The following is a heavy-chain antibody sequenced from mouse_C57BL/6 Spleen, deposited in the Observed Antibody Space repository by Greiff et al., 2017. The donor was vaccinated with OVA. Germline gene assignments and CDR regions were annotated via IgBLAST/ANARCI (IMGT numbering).Heavy chain of an antibody. D-gene: IGHD3-2*02. CDR2: IYPGSGST. CDR3: ARGTRAGAQALDYVDY. J-gene: IGHJ2*01. CDR1: GYTFTSYW. V-gene: IGHV1-55*01. Sequence: QVQLQQPGAGLVKPGASVKMSCTASGYTFTSYWITWVQQRPGQGLEWIGDIYPGSGSTNYDEKLKSKATLTVDTSSSTAYMQRSSRTSEDAAVYYCARGTRAGAQALDYVDYWGQGTTLTVSS.